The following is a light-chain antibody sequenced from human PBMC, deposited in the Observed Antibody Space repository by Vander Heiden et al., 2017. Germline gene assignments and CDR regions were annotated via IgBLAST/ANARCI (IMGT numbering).Light chain of an antibody. Sequence: AIRMTQSPSSFSASTGDRVTITCRASQGISSYLAWYQQKPGKAPKLLIYAASTLQSGVPSRFSGSGSGTDFTLTISCLQSEDFATYYCQQYYSYPLTFRGGTKVEI. CDR2: AAS. CDR3: QQYYSYPLT. CDR1: QGISSY. V-gene: IGKV1-8*01. J-gene: IGKJ4*01.